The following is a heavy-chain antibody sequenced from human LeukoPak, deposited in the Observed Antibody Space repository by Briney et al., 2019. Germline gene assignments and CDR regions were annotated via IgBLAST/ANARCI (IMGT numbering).Heavy chain of an antibody. CDR1: GGSISSGSYY. D-gene: IGHD3-9*01. Sequence: SETLSLTCTVSGGSISSGSYYWSWIRQPAGMGLEWIGRIYTSGSTNYNPSLKSRVTISVDTSKNQFSLKLSSVTAADTAVYYCARASRTYYDILTGSFYMDVWGKGTTVTVSS. J-gene: IGHJ6*03. CDR3: ARASRTYYDILTGSFYMDV. CDR2: IYTSGST. V-gene: IGHV4-61*02.